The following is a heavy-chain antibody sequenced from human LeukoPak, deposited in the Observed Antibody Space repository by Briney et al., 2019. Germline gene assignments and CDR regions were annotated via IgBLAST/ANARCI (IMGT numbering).Heavy chain of an antibody. CDR1: GYTFTSYD. D-gene: IGHD3-9*01. Sequence: ASGKVSCKASGYTFTSYDINWVRQATGQGLEWMGWMNPNSGNTGYAQKFQGRVTMTRNTSISTAYMELSSLRSEDTAVYYCARASHVLRYFDWLRGGYYFDYWGQGTLVTVSS. J-gene: IGHJ4*02. CDR2: MNPNSGNT. CDR3: ARASHVLRYFDWLRGGYYFDY. V-gene: IGHV1-8*01.